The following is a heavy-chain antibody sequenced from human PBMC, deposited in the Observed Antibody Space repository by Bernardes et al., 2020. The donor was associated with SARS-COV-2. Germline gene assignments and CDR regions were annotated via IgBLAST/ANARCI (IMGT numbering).Heavy chain of an antibody. CDR3: ARDLENCSSSSCYMVYGMDV. CDR1: GYTFTGYY. V-gene: IGHV1-2*04. D-gene: IGHD2-2*02. CDR2: INPNSGAT. Sequence: ASVKVSCKASGYTFTGYYMHWVRQAPGQGLEWMGWINPNSGATNYAQKFQGWVTMTRDTSISTVYMELSRLRSDDTAVYYCARDLENCSSSSCYMVYGMDVWGQGTTGTVSS. J-gene: IGHJ6*02.